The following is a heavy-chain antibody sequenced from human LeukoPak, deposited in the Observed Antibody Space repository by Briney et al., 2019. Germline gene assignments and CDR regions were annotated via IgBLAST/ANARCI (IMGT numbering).Heavy chain of an antibody. Sequence: GGSLRLSCAASGFTFSAFAMHWVRQAPGKGLEWVAVILYDGSNKYYADSLKGRLTISRDNPKNTLSLQVNSLRSEDTAVYFCAKDIYVVVPAAINYWGQGTLVTVSS. J-gene: IGHJ4*02. CDR2: ILYDGSNK. D-gene: IGHD2-2*01. V-gene: IGHV3-30*18. CDR3: AKDIYVVVPAAINY. CDR1: GFTFSAFA.